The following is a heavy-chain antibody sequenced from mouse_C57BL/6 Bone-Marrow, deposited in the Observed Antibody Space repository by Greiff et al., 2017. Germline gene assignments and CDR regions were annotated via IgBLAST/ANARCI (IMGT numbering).Heavy chain of an antibody. J-gene: IGHJ3*01. Sequence: VQLQQSGPELVKPGASVKMSCKASGYTFTDYNMHWVKQSHGKSLEWIGYINPNNGGTSYNQKFKGKATLTVNKSSSTAYMELRSLTSEDSAVYYCASPYYYGSSSRWFAYWGQGTLVTVSA. D-gene: IGHD1-1*01. CDR2: INPNNGGT. CDR3: ASPYYYGSSSRWFAY. V-gene: IGHV1-22*01. CDR1: GYTFTDYN.